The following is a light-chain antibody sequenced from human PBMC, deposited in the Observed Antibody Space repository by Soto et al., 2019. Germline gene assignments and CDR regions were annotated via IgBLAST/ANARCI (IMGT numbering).Light chain of an antibody. J-gene: IGKJ2*01. CDR3: QQRSNWPPYT. Sequence: EIVLTQSPATLSLSPGERATLSCRASQSVSSYLAWYQQQPGQAPRLLIYDASNRATGIPARFSGSGSVTDCTLTISSLEPEDFAVYYCQQRSNWPPYTFGQGTKLEIK. CDR1: QSVSSY. V-gene: IGKV3-11*01. CDR2: DAS.